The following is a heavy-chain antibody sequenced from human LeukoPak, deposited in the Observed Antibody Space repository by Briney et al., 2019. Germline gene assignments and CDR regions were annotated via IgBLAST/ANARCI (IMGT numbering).Heavy chain of an antibody. D-gene: IGHD6-13*01. V-gene: IGHV4-39*07. Sequence: SETLSLTCTISGDSIGRINYYWGWIRQPPGKGLEWIVSMSYSGHTYYNPSLKSRVTTSIDTSKNQLSLNLKSVTAADTAVYYCARDGAGGSSWYGFDYWGQGTLVTVSS. CDR3: ARDGAGGSSWYGFDY. J-gene: IGHJ4*02. CDR1: GDSIGRINYY. CDR2: MSYSGHT.